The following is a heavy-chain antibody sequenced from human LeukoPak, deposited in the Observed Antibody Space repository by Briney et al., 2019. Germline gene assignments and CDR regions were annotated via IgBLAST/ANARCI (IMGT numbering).Heavy chain of an antibody. V-gene: IGHV3-74*01. J-gene: IGHJ4*02. D-gene: IGHD1-1*01. Sequence: GGALRLSCAASGFSFSNFWMHWVRPVPGMGLVWVSQINPDGTAALYADSVKGRFTISRDNAKSTLYLEMSTLRADDTAVYYCAKGSNFAFDNWGQGILVTVSS. CDR2: INPDGTAA. CDR1: GFSFSNFW. CDR3: AKGSNFAFDN.